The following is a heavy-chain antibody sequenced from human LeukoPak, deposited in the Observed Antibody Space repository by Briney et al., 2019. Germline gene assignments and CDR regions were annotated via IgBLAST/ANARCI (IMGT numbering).Heavy chain of an antibody. CDR2: INPNSGGT. J-gene: IGHJ4*02. D-gene: IGHD6-13*01. Sequence: ASVKVSCKASGYTFTGYYMHWVRQAPGQGLKWMGWINPNSGGTNYAQKFQGRVTLTRDTSISTAYMELSSLISDDTAVYYCARDLFLAAAEREGDDYWGQGTLVTVSS. V-gene: IGHV1-2*02. CDR3: ARDLFLAAAEREGDDY. CDR1: GYTFTGYY.